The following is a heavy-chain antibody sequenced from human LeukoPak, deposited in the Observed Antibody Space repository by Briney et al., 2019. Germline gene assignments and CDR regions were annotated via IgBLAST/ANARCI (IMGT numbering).Heavy chain of an antibody. CDR1: GDSISSGGYF. CDR3: ARLIAAAGTVDSYYFDY. V-gene: IGHV4-61*05. J-gene: IGHJ4*02. D-gene: IGHD6-13*01. Sequence: SETLSLTCTVSGDSISSGGYFWGSIRQPPGKGLEWIGYIFTSGSTNYNPSLKSRVTISVDTSKNQFSLKLSSVTAADTAVYYCARLIAAAGTVDSYYFDYWGQGTLVTVSS. CDR2: IFTSGST.